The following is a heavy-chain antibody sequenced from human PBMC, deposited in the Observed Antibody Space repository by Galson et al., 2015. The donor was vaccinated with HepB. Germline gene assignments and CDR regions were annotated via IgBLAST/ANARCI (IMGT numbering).Heavy chain of an antibody. CDR3: ARGLLADY. V-gene: IGHV3-53*01. CDR2: IYSGGTT. Sequence: SLRLSCAASGFTVSSNYMSWVRQAPGKGLEWVSVIYSGGTTYYTDSVKGRFTVSRDNSKNMLYLQMNSLRAEDTAIYYCARGLLADYWGQGTLVTVSS. CDR1: GFTVSSNY. J-gene: IGHJ4*02. D-gene: IGHD2-15*01.